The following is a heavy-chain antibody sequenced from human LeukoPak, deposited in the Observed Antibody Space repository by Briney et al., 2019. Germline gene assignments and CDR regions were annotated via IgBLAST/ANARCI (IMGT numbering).Heavy chain of an antibody. Sequence: GGSLRLSCAASGFTVSSNYMSWVRQAPGKGLVWVSRINSDGINTSYADSVKGRFTISRDNAKNTLNLQMNSLRAEDTAVYYCARGQVRGVTDYYYYYYMDVWGKGTTVTISS. CDR1: GFTVSSNY. V-gene: IGHV3-74*01. D-gene: IGHD3-10*01. CDR3: ARGQVRGVTDYYYYYYMDV. CDR2: INSDGINT. J-gene: IGHJ6*03.